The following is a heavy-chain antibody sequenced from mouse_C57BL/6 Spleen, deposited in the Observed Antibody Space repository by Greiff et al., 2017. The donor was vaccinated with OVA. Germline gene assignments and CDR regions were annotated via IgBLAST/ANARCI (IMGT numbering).Heavy chain of an antibody. D-gene: IGHD1-1*01. V-gene: IGHV5-4*01. J-gene: IGHJ2*01. CDR2: ISDGGSYT. Sequence: VQLQQSGGGLVKPGGSLKLSCAASGFTFSSYAMSWVRQTPEKRLEWVATISDGGSYTYYPDNVKGRFTISRDNAKNNLYLQMSHLKSEDTAMYYCARDNYYGSRTYFDYWGQGTTLTVSS. CDR3: ARDNYYGSRTYFDY. CDR1: GFTFSSYA.